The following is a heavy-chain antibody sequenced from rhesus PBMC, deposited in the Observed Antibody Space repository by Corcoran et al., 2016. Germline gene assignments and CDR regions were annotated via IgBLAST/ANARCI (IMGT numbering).Heavy chain of an antibody. J-gene: IGHJ4*01. D-gene: IGHD3-34*01. V-gene: IGHV3-201*01. Sequence: EVQLVESGGGVVQPGGSLRLSCAASGFTFDDYAMHWVRQAPGKGLEWVSVINWSGGSTYYADSVKGQFTISRDNAKNSLYLQMGSLRAEDTALYYCARVRPTGVIIGYFDYWGQGVLVTVSS. CDR2: INWSGGST. CDR3: ARVRPTGVIIGYFDY. CDR1: GFTFDDYA.